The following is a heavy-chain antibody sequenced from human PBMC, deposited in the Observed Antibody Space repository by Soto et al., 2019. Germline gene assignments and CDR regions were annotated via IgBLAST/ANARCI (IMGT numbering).Heavy chain of an antibody. V-gene: IGHV3-23*01. CDR1: GFTLSTYA. Sequence: PGGSLRLSCAASGFTLSTYALGWVRQAPGKGLEWVSVVSSGGGTQYADSVKGRFTVSRDRSKNTVSWPMDSLRAEDTAVYYCPKDRDISVKAGDAFDVWGQGTRVTVSS. D-gene: IGHD3-16*02. J-gene: IGHJ3*01. CDR2: VSSGGGT. CDR3: PKDRDISVKAGDAFDV.